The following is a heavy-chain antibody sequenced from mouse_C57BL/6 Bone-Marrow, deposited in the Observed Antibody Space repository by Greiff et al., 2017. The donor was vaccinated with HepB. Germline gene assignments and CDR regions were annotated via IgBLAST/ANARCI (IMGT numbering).Heavy chain of an antibody. CDR3: ARVWGIYYYGSSDY. CDR1: GYAFSSSW. J-gene: IGHJ2*01. V-gene: IGHV1-82*01. Sequence: QVQLQQSGPELVKPGASVKISCKASGYAFSSSWMNWVKQRPGKGLEWIGRIYPGDGDTNYNGKFKGKATLTADKSSSTAYMQLSSLTSEDSAVYFCARVWGIYYYGSSDYWGQGTTLTVSS. D-gene: IGHD1-1*01. CDR2: IYPGDGDT.